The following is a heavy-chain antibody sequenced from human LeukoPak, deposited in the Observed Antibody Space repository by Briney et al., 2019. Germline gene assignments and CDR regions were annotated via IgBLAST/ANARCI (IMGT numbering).Heavy chain of an antibody. CDR2: IIPVLGVS. Sequence: SVKVSCKASGGSFSSYVITWVRQAPGQGLEWMGRIIPVLGVSNFAQKFEGRVTITADKSTNTAHMELRRLESGDTAVYYCTRDSYYDNSRYYYLPWGQGTLVTVSS. V-gene: IGHV1-69*04. D-gene: IGHD3-22*01. CDR1: GGSFSSYV. CDR3: TRDSYYDNSRYYYLP. J-gene: IGHJ5*02.